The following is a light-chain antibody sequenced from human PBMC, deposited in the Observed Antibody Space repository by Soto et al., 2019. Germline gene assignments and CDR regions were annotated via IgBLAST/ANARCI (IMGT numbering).Light chain of an antibody. CDR3: QSYDSSLVV. V-gene: IGLV1-40*01. CDR2: ANT. CDR1: NSNIGAGFD. J-gene: IGLJ1*01. Sequence: QSALTQPPSVSGVPGQRVTISCTGSNSNIGAGFDVHWYQHLPGTAPKLLIYANTNRPSGVPDRFSGSKSGTSASLAITGLQPEDEADYYCQSYDSSLVVFGSGTKLTVL.